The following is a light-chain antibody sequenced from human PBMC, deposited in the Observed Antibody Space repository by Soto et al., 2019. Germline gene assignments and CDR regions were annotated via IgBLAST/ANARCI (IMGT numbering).Light chain of an antibody. CDR3: QQRSSAIT. V-gene: IGKV3-11*01. J-gene: IGKJ5*01. CDR1: QSVSSH. Sequence: EIVLTQSPAILSLSPGDTATLSCRASQSVSSHLAWFQQRPGQAPRLLIYDASNRATGIPARFSGRGSGTDFTLTISSLEPEDFAVYYRQQRSSAITFGQGTRLEIK. CDR2: DAS.